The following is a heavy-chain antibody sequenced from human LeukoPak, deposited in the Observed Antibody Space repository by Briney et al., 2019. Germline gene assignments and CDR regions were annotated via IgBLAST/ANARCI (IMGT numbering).Heavy chain of an antibody. CDR1: GFTFSSYG. CDR3: AGGLNSGSAYYYYYYMDV. J-gene: IGHJ6*03. Sequence: PGGSLRLSCAASGFTFSSYGMHWVRQAPGKGLEWVAVIWCDGSNKYYADSVKGRFTISRDNSKNTLYLQMNSLRAEDTAVYYCAGGLNSGSAYYYYYYMDVWGKGTTVTASS. D-gene: IGHD4-23*01. CDR2: IWCDGSNK. V-gene: IGHV3-33*01.